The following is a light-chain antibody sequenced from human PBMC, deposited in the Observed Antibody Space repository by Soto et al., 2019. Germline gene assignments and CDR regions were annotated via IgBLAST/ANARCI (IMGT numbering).Light chain of an antibody. V-gene: IGKV1-39*01. CDR1: QSISSW. Sequence: DIQMTQSPSTLSASVGDRVTITCRASQSISSWLAWYQQKPGKAPKVXXYAASSLQSGVPSRFSGSGSGTDLTLTISSLQPEDFATYYCQQSYSTPTWTFGQGTKVDIK. CDR3: QQSYSTPTWT. J-gene: IGKJ1*01. CDR2: AAS.